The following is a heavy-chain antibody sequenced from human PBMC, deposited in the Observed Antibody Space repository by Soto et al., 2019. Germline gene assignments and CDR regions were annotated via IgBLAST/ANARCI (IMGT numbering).Heavy chain of an antibody. V-gene: IGHV1-46*03. CDR2: INTGGFT. CDR1: GYTFTSYD. D-gene: IGHD3-22*01. Sequence: ASVKVSCKASGYTFTSYDINWVRQAPGQGLEWMGSINTGGFTIYTDNFGGRVTITSDTSTSTVYMELSSLRSEDTAVYYCALHYSDSRAYIGPWGPGTPVNVSP. J-gene: IGHJ5*02. CDR3: ALHYSDSRAYIGP.